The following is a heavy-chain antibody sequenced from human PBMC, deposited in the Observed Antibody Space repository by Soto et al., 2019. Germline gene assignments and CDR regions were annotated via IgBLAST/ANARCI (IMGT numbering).Heavy chain of an antibody. CDR3: ARGFTGWTGIDY. CDR1: GFTFSTYV. J-gene: IGHJ4*02. CDR2: INSNGGAT. V-gene: IGHV3-64*01. Sequence: PGGSLRLSCAASGFTFSTYVMYWIRQAPGKGLEYVSAINSNGGATYYANSVKGRFTISRDNSKNTLYLQMGSLRGEDMAVYYCARGFTGWTGIDYWGQGTLVTVSS.